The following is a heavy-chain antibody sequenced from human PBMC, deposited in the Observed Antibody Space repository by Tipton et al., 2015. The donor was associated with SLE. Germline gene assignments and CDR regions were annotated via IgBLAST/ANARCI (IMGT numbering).Heavy chain of an antibody. D-gene: IGHD6-19*01. V-gene: IGHV4-34*01. CDR1: GGSFSGYY. J-gene: IGHJ3*02. Sequence: GLVKPSETLSLTCAVYGGSFSGYYWSWIRQPPGHGLEWIGDINHSGSTNYNPSLKSRVTISVDTSKNQFSLKLSSVTAADTALYYCARARWYSSGSAMGDAFDIWGQGTMVTVSS. CDR3: ARARWYSSGSAMGDAFDI. CDR2: INHSGST.